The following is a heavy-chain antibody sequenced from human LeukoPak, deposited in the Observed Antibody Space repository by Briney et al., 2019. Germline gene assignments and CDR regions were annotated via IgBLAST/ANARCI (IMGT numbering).Heavy chain of an antibody. CDR2: INHSGST. D-gene: IGHD1-1*01. Sequence: SETLSLTCALYGGSFSGYYWSWIRQPPGKGLEWIGEINHSGSTNYNPSLKSRVTISVDTSKNQFSLKLSSVTAADTAVYYCARGRNWSRYWGQGTLVTVSS. CDR1: GGSFSGYY. CDR3: ARGRNWSRY. J-gene: IGHJ4*02. V-gene: IGHV4-34*01.